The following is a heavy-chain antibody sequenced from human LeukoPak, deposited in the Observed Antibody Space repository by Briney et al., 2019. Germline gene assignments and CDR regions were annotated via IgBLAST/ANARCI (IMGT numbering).Heavy chain of an antibody. D-gene: IGHD3-9*01. CDR3: AKGKGYYDILTGYYLDY. J-gene: IGHJ4*02. Sequence: GGSLRLSCAASGFTFSSYAMSWVRQAPGKGLEWVSAISGSGGSTYYADSVKGRFTISRDNSKNTLYLQMNNLRAEDTAVYYCAKGKGYYDILTGYYLDYWGQGTLVTVSS. CDR1: GFTFSSYA. CDR2: ISGSGGST. V-gene: IGHV3-23*01.